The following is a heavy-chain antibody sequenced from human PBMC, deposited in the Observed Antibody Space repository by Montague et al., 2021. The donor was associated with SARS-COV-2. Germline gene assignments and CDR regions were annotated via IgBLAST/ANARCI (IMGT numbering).Heavy chain of an antibody. CDR3: ARVFPRWLQFDPYFDY. CDR2: IYYSGST. CDR1: GVSISSYY. V-gene: IGHV4-59*01. J-gene: IGHJ4*02. Sequence: SESLSLTCTVSGVSISSYYWSWIRQPPGKGLEWIGYIYYSGSTNYNPSLKSRVTISVDTSKNQFSLKLGSVTAADTAVYYCARVFPRWLQFDPYFDYWGQGTLVTVSS. D-gene: IGHD5-24*01.